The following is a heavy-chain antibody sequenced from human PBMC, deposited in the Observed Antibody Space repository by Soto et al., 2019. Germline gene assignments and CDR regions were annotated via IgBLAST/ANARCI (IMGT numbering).Heavy chain of an antibody. V-gene: IGHV3-9*01. CDR3: AKAKDSSSSVVGFDY. D-gene: IGHD6-6*01. CDR2: ISWNSGSI. J-gene: IGHJ4*02. Sequence: EVQLVESGGGLVQPGRSLRLSCAASGFTFDDYAMHWVRQAPGKGLEWVSGISWNSGSIGYADSVKGRFTISRDNAKNSLYLQMNSLRAEDTALYYCAKAKDSSSSVVGFDYWGQGTLVTVSS. CDR1: GFTFDDYA.